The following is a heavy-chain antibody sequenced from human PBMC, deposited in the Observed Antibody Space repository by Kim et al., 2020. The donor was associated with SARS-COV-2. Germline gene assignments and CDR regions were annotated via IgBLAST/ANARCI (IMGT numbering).Heavy chain of an antibody. V-gene: IGHV3-30*01. D-gene: IGHD4-17*01. CDR3: ARATVTTEPIDD. J-gene: IGHJ4*02. Sequence: YADSIKGRFTISSDNSKTTRYLQMTSLSAADTAVYYCARATVTTEPIDDWGQGTLVTVSS.